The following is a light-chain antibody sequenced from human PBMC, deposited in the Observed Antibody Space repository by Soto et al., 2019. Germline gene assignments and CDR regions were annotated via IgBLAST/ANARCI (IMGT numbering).Light chain of an antibody. CDR3: QQYEIFPIT. CDR1: HDIRKY. V-gene: IGKV1-33*01. Sequence: EIQMTQSPSSLSASVGDRVTITCQASHDIRKYLNWYQQKPVKAPKLLIYDASNMSTGVPSRFTGSGSGTDFTFTISSLQPEDIATYYCQQYEIFPITFGQGTRLEIK. CDR2: DAS. J-gene: IGKJ5*01.